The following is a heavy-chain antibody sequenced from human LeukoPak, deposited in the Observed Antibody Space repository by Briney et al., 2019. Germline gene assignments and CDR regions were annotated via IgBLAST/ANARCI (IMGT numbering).Heavy chain of an antibody. CDR2: INHSGST. V-gene: IGHV4-34*01. Sequence: PSETLSLTCAVYGGSFSGYYSSWIRQPPGKGLEWIGEINHSGSTNYNPSLKSRVTISVDTSKNQFSLKLSSVTAADTAVYYCARGPTETYYYGSGSYYFDYWGQGTLVTVSS. D-gene: IGHD3-10*01. CDR3: ARGPTETYYYGSGSYYFDY. CDR1: GGSFSGYY. J-gene: IGHJ4*02.